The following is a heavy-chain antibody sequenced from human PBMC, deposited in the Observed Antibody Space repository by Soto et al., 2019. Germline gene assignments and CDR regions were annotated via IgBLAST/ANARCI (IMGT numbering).Heavy chain of an antibody. CDR3: ARSVRKWLDS. V-gene: IGHV4-59*01. Sequence: SETLSLTCSVSGDPMYSYFWSWIRQPPGKGLEWIGYVYYGGSTNYKPSLKSRFTFSVDTSKNQVPLKLRSVTAAATAVYYCARSVRKWLDSWGQGILVTVSS. J-gene: IGHJ5*01. CDR1: GDPMYSYF. CDR2: VYYGGST.